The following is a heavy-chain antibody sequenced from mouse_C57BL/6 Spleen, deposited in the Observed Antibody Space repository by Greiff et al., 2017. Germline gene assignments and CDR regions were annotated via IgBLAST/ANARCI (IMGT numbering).Heavy chain of an antibody. Sequence: VQLQQSGPELVKPGDSVKISCKASGYSFTGYFMNWVMQSHGKSLEWIGRINPYNGDTFYNQKFKGKATLTVDKSSSTAHMELRSLTSEDSAVYYCARVTTVVAEDWFAYWGQGTLVTVSA. J-gene: IGHJ3*01. D-gene: IGHD1-1*01. CDR1: GYSFTGYF. CDR2: INPYNGDT. CDR3: ARVTTVVAEDWFAY. V-gene: IGHV1-20*01.